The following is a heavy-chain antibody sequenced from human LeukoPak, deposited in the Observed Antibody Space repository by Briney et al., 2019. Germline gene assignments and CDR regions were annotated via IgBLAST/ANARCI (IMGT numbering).Heavy chain of an antibody. Sequence: SETLSLTCTVSGGSISSYYWSWIRQPPGKGLEWIGYIYYSGSTNYNPSLKSRVTISVDTSKNRFSLKLSSVTAADTAVYYCASLSWGDSYGSFIVDYWGQGTLVTVSS. D-gene: IGHD5-18*01. J-gene: IGHJ4*02. V-gene: IGHV4-59*01. CDR2: IYYSGST. CDR1: GGSISSYY. CDR3: ASLSWGDSYGSFIVDY.